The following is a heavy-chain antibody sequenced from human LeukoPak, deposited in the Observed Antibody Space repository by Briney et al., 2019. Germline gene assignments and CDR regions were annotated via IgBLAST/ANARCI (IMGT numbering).Heavy chain of an antibody. Sequence: GGSLRLSCAATGFPFSSYWMAWVRQAPGKGLEWVATITLDGSDSYYVDSVKGRFTVSRDNAKNSLYLQMNSLRAEDTAVFYCTTENWYVFENWGQGSLVTVSS. CDR1: GFPFSSYW. CDR3: TTENWYVFEN. CDR2: ITLDGSDS. V-gene: IGHV3-7*04. D-gene: IGHD1-1*01. J-gene: IGHJ4*02.